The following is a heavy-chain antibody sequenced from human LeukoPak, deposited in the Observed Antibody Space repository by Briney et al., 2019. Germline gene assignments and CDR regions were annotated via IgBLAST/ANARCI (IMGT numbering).Heavy chain of an antibody. D-gene: IGHD2-2*01. CDR3: ARQVEYCSSTSCSTPFDP. V-gene: IGHV5-51*01. CDR2: IYPGDSDT. J-gene: IGHJ5*02. Sequence: KSEESLKISCKGSGYSFTSYWIGWVRQMPGKGPEWMGIIYPGDSDTRYSPSFQGQVTISADKSISTAYLQWSSLKASDTAMYYCARQVEYCSSTSCSTPFDPWGQGTLVTVSS. CDR1: GYSFTSYW.